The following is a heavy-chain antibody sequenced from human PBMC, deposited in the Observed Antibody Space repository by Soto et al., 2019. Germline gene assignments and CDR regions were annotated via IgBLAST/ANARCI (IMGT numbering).Heavy chain of an antibody. CDR1: GDMCDTYT. CDR2: IIPRSAKS. D-gene: IGHD2-2*01. CDR3: AREGLVLVPTTVNSDYYYYAMDV. Sequence: SVNVSCKASGDMCDTYTTTWMLQAPGRGLEWVGGIIPRSAKSNYAQKFEGRVTITADESTSTAYMELSSLRSDDTAVYYCAREGLVLVPTTVNSDYYYYAMDVWGQGTTVTVSS. J-gene: IGHJ6*02. V-gene: IGHV1-69*13.